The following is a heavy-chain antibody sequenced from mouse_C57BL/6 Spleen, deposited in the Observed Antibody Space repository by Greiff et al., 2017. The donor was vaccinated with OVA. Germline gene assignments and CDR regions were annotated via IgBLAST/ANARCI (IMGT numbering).Heavy chain of an antibody. Sequence: VQLKESGGGLVKPGGSLKLSCAASGFTFSDYGMHWVRQAPEKGLEWVAYISSGSSTIYYADTVKGRFPISRDNAKNTLFLQMTSLRSEDTAMYYCARGGRYFDYWGQGTTLTVSS. CDR3: ARGGRYFDY. CDR2: ISSGSSTI. V-gene: IGHV5-17*01. CDR1: GFTFSDYG. D-gene: IGHD1-1*01. J-gene: IGHJ2*01.